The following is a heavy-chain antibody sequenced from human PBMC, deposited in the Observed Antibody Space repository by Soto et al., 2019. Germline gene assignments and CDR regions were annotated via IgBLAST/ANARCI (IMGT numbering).Heavy chain of an antibody. CDR1: SGSFSGYY. Sequence: QVQLQQWGAGLLKPSETLSLRCVVNSGSFSGYYWTWIRQTPGKGLAGIGEISHSGSTNYNPSLMSRVTMSADTSKKQFSPRLSSVTAADTALYFCTLGYEISRRSLPLRDYWGQGTLVTVSS. V-gene: IGHV4-34*01. CDR3: TLGYEISRRSLPLRDY. J-gene: IGHJ4*02. D-gene: IGHD2-2*01. CDR2: ISHSGST.